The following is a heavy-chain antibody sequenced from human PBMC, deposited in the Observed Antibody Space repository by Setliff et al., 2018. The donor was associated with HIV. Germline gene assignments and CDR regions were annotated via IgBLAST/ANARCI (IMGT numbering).Heavy chain of an antibody. CDR1: GFTFSTYA. J-gene: IGHJ4*02. CDR3: ATPPGYYDSSPFDF. Sequence: PGGSLRLSCAASGFTFSTYAMSWVRQAPGKGLEWVAVIWYDASNKYYADSVKGRFTISRDNSKNTLYLQMNSLKPEDTAVYYCATPPGYYDSSPFDFWGQGTLVTVSS. V-gene: IGHV3-33*08. CDR2: IWYDASNK. D-gene: IGHD3-22*01.